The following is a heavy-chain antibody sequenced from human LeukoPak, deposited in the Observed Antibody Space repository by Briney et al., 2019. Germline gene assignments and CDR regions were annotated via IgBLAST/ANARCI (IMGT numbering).Heavy chain of an antibody. D-gene: IGHD5-12*01. J-gene: IGHJ4*02. CDR2: ISGYNGNT. CDR1: GYTFTRYG. V-gene: IGHV1-18*01. CDR3: SGRGTYYYFDL. Sequence: ASVKVSCKASGYTFTRYGISWVRQAPGQGLEWMGWISGYNGNTNYAQKFLGRVSMTADTATSTAYMELRSLTSDDTAMYARSGRGTYYYFDLWGQGTLVTVSS.